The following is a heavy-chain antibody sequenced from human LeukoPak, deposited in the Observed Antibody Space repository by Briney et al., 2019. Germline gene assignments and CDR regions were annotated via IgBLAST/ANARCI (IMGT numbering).Heavy chain of an antibody. CDR3: AREVRGYYFDY. CDR1: GFIVSSNY. Sequence: GGSLRLSCAASGFIVSSNYMSWVRQAPGKGLEWVSIISSGGNTYYAVSVQGRFTISRDISKNTLYLQMNGLRAEDTAVYYCAREVRGYYFDYWGQGTLVTVSS. CDR2: ISSGGNT. J-gene: IGHJ4*02. V-gene: IGHV3-53*01. D-gene: IGHD3-22*01.